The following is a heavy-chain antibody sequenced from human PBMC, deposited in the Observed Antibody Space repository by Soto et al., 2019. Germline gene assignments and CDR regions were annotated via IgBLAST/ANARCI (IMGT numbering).Heavy chain of an antibody. CDR1: GDSITSNSYF. CDR3: ARHFSVDYFYY. Sequence: SETLSLTCTVSGDSITSNSYFWAWIRQPPGKGLEWIGSIYYSGTTYYNPSLKSRVTISVDRSKNQFSLKLSSVTAADTAVYYCARHFSVDYFYYWGQGALVT. CDR2: IYYSGTT. J-gene: IGHJ4*02. V-gene: IGHV4-39*01.